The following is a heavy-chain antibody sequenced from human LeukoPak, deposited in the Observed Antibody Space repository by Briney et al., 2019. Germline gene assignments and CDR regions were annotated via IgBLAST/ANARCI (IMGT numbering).Heavy chain of an antibody. D-gene: IGHD3-22*01. J-gene: IGHJ4*02. CDR3: ARHKSSGSYPLDY. Sequence: SETLSLTCTVSGGSISTYFWSWIRQPPGKGLEWVGHIYFSGSTNYNPSLESRVTISVDTSKNQFSLTLSSVTAADTAVYYCARHKSSGSYPLDYWGQGILVTVSS. CDR2: IYFSGST. V-gene: IGHV4-59*08. CDR1: GGSISTYF.